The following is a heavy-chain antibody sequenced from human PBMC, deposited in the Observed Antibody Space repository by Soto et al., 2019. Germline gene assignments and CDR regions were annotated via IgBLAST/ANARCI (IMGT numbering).Heavy chain of an antibody. CDR1: YGPITNY. CDR3: ARDLGTYYPFEF. Sequence: PSETLSLTCTFSYGPITNYWSCIRQHPGKGLEWIGYIYGSGSTYYNPSLKSRLIMSLDTSKNHLSLKLTSVTAADTAVYYCARDLGTYYPFEFWGPGTLVTVSS. D-gene: IGHD3-10*01. V-gene: IGHV4-31*03. J-gene: IGHJ4*02. CDR2: IYGSGST.